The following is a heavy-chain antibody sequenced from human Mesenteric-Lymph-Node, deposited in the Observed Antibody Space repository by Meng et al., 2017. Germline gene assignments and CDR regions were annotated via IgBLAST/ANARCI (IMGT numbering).Heavy chain of an antibody. CDR1: GAAIDSGSYY. Sequence: TLSLTCSVSGAAIDSGSYYWSWIRQSAMRGLEWIGRIHSSGSTNYNTSLERRVTISADTYKNQISLRLNSGTASETALYYCARDGSHCVSSTCSSYLDPWGQGTQVTVYS. V-gene: IGHV4-61*02. D-gene: IGHD6-13*01. J-gene: IGHJ5*02. CDR3: ARDGSHCVSSTCSSYLDP. CDR2: IHSSGST.